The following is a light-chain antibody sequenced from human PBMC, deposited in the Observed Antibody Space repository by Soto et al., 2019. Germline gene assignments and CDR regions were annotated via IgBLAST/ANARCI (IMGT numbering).Light chain of an antibody. CDR2: DAS. J-gene: IGKJ5*01. V-gene: IGKV3-11*01. CDR1: QSVSSY. CDR3: QQRQYWPPIT. Sequence: VLTQSPATLSLSQGERATLXXRASQSVSSYLAWYQQKPGQAPRLLXYDASNRATGIPARFSGSGSGTDFTLTISSLEPEDFAIYYCQQRQYWPPITFGQGTRLEIK.